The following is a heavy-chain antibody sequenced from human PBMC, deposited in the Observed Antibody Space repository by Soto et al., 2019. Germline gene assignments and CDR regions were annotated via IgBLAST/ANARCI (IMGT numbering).Heavy chain of an antibody. CDR2: ISGSGATT. Sequence: PLRLSCTASEFTFSSYAMTWVLKAPGKGLEWVSGISGSGATTSYADSVKGRFTVSRDNSKNTAYLELNSLISEDTAVYYCATPQGYDDCLDSWGQGTLVTVSS. D-gene: IGHD2-21*02. V-gene: IGHV3-23*01. J-gene: IGHJ4*02. CDR3: ATPQGYDDCLDS. CDR1: EFTFSSYA.